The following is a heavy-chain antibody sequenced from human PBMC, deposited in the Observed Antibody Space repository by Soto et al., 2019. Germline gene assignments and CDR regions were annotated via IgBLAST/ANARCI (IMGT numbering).Heavy chain of an antibody. CDR3: AREEAGINGFGY. J-gene: IGHJ4*02. CDR2: IYYSGST. Sequence: SETLSLTCTVSGGSISSYYWSWIRQPPGKGLEWIGYIYYSGSTNYNPSLKSRVTISVDTSKNQFSLKLSSVTAADTAVYYCAREEAGINGFGYWGQGTLVTVSS. CDR1: GGSISSYY. V-gene: IGHV4-59*01. D-gene: IGHD3-10*01.